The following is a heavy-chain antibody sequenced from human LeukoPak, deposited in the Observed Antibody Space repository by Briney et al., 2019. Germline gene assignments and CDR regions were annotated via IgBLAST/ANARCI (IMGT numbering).Heavy chain of an antibody. Sequence: GGSLKISRKGSGYTFTSYWIGWVRQMPGKGLEWMGIIYPGDSDTRYSPSFQGQVTMSADKSISTAYLQWSSLKASDTAMYYCARHPRSQPITFGGAAFDIWGQGTMVTVSS. V-gene: IGHV5-51*01. CDR1: GYTFTSYW. CDR2: IYPGDSDT. CDR3: ARHPRSQPITFGGAAFDI. D-gene: IGHD3-16*01. J-gene: IGHJ3*02.